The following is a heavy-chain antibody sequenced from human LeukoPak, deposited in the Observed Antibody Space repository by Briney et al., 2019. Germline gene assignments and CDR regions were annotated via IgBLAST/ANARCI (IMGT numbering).Heavy chain of an antibody. CDR3: ASPTSYLAGTGLHFYF. J-gene: IGHJ4*02. Sequence: SVKVSCKASGGTFSRVAISWVRQAPGLGLEWMVRIVPSLGTTNYAQDFQRKVLIAPDKSTSTAYMELRSLKSEDTAIYFCASPTSYLAGTGLHFYFRGQGTLVTVSS. CDR1: GGTFSRVA. V-gene: IGHV1-69*06. CDR2: IVPSLGTT. D-gene: IGHD6-19*01.